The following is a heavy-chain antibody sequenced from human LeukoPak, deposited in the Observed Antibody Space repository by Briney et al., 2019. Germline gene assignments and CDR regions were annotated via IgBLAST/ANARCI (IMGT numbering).Heavy chain of an antibody. J-gene: IGHJ4*02. Sequence: PGGSLRLSCAASGFTFSSYAMSWVRQAPGKGLEWVSGISGSGGSTYYADSVKGRFNISRDNSKTTLYLQMNSLRAEDSAVYYCAKDQTGSRSGWFLFDYWGQGTLVTVLS. V-gene: IGHV3-23*01. CDR1: GFTFSSYA. CDR3: AKDQTGSRSGWFLFDY. D-gene: IGHD6-19*01. CDR2: ISGSGGST.